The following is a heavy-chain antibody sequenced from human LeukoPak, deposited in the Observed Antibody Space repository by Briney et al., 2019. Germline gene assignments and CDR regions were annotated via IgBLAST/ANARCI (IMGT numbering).Heavy chain of an antibody. CDR1: GFTFSSYS. CDR2: ISSSSSYI. D-gene: IGHD1-26*01. Sequence: GGSLRLSCAASGFTFSSYSMNWARQAPGKGLEWVSSISSSSSYIYYADSVKGRFTISRDNAKNSLYLQMNSLRAEDTAVYYCARTSNYSGSYPIDFDYWGQGTLVTVSS. J-gene: IGHJ4*02. V-gene: IGHV3-21*01. CDR3: ARTSNYSGSYPIDFDY.